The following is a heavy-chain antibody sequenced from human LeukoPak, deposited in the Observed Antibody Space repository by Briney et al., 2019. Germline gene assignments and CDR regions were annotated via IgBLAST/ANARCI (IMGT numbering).Heavy chain of an antibody. CDR1: GGSISSSN. Sequence: ETLSLTCAVSGGSISSSNWWSWVRQAPGKGLEWVSAISGSGGSTYYADSVKGRFTISRDNSKNTLYLQMNSLRAEDTAVYYCAKVPEFDPWGQGTLVTVSS. CDR3: AKVPEFDP. V-gene: IGHV3-23*01. CDR2: ISGSGGST. J-gene: IGHJ5*02.